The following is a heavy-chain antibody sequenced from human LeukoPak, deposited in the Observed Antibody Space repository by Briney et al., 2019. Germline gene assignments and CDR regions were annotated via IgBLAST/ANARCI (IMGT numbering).Heavy chain of an antibody. CDR3: ARGYCSSTSCYSLIDY. V-gene: IGHV3-64*01. CDR2: ISSNGGST. D-gene: IGHD2-2*01. Sequence: GRSLRLSCAASGFTFSSYAMHWVRQAPGKGLEYVSAISSNGGSTYYANSVKGRFTISRDNSKNTLYLQMGSLRAEDMAVYYCARGYCSSTSCYSLIDYWGQGTLVTVSS. J-gene: IGHJ4*02. CDR1: GFTFSSYA.